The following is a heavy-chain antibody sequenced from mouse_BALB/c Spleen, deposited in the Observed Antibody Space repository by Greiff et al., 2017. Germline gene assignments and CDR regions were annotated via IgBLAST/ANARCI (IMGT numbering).Heavy chain of an antibody. D-gene: IGHD1-1*01. Sequence: QVQLQQSAAELARPGASVKMSCKASGYTFTSYTMHWVKQRPGQGLEWIGYINPSSGYTEYNQKFKDKTTLTADKSSSTAYMQLSSLTSEDSAVYYCARWGRTLFAYWGQGTLVTVSA. CDR3: ARWGRTLFAY. CDR1: GYTFTSYT. CDR2: INPSSGYT. J-gene: IGHJ3*01. V-gene: IGHV1-4*02.